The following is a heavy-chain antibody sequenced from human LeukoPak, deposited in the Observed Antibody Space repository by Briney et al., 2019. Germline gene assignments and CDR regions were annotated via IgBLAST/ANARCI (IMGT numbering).Heavy chain of an antibody. CDR3: ATANRLTRDSSGYYPDS. V-gene: IGHV1-2*02. CDR1: GYTFTGYF. CDR2: INPNSGGT. Sequence: ASVKVSCMASGYTFTGYFMHWVRQAPGQGLEWMGWINPNSGGTSYLQNFQGRVTMTRDTSISTAYMDLSRLRSEDTAIYYCATANRLTRDSSGYYPDSWGQGTLVTVSS. D-gene: IGHD3-22*01. J-gene: IGHJ4*02.